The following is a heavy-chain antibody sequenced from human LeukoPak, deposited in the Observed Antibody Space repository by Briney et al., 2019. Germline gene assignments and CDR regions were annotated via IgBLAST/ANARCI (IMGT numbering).Heavy chain of an antibody. J-gene: IGHJ4*02. CDR1: GGSISSYY. CDR3: AGRNDYGDYDVDY. CDR2: IYYSGST. D-gene: IGHD4-17*01. Sequence: PSETLSPTCTVSGGSISSYYWSWIRQPPGKGLEWIGYIYYSGSTNYNPSLKSRVTISVDTSKNQFSLKLSSVTAADPAVYYCAGRNDYGDYDVDYWGQGTLVTVSS. V-gene: IGHV4-59*01.